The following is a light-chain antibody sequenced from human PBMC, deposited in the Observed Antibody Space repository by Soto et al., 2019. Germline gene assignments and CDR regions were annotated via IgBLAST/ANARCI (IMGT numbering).Light chain of an antibody. Sequence: QSALTQPASVSGSPGQSITISCTGTSSDVGGRNYVSWYQQHPGKVPKLLIHEVSYRPSGVSSRFSGSKSGNTASLTISGLQADDEADYYCSSYTTSNTLVFGGGTKVTVL. CDR2: EVS. CDR3: SSYTTSNTLV. J-gene: IGLJ2*01. CDR1: SSDVGGRNY. V-gene: IGLV2-14*03.